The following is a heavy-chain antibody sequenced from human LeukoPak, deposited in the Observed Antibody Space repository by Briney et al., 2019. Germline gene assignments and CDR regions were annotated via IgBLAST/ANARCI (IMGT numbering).Heavy chain of an antibody. CDR3: AKGSRQAAAGRNEPLDY. CDR1: GFTFSSYG. D-gene: IGHD6-13*01. J-gene: IGHJ4*02. Sequence: PGRSLRLSCAASGFTFSSYGMHWVRQAPGKGLEWVAVISYDGSNKYYADSVKSRFTISRDNSKNTLYLQMNSLRAEDTAVYYCAKGSRQAAAGRNEPLDYWGQGTLVTVSS. CDR2: ISYDGSNK. V-gene: IGHV3-30*18.